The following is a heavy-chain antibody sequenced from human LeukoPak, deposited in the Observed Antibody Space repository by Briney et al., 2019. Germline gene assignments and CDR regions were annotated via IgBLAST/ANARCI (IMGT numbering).Heavy chain of an antibody. J-gene: IGHJ4*02. CDR3: ATDLLDD. CDR1: GFTFTNAW. Sequence: GGSLRLSRAASGFTFTNAWMSWVRQAPGEGLEWVGRIKRKTDDGTTDYAAPVKGRFTISRDDSKNTVYLQMNSLTTEDTAVYYCATDLLDDWGQGTLVTVSS. V-gene: IGHV3-15*01. CDR2: IKRKTDDGTT.